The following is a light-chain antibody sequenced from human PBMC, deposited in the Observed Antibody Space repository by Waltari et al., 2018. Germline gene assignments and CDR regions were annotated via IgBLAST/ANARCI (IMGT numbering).Light chain of an antibody. Sequence: SHELKQPPSVSVTPGQKDTIGCSGDAFPKKNAHWYQQKPGQVPVVIIYGDSGRHSGIPDRFSGSSLGTTVTLTISRVQAEDEAEYYCQSGDNSAPWLFGGGTKLTVL. CDR1: AFPKKN. V-gene: IGLV3-25*03. J-gene: IGLJ3*02. CDR2: GDS. CDR3: QSGDNSAPWL.